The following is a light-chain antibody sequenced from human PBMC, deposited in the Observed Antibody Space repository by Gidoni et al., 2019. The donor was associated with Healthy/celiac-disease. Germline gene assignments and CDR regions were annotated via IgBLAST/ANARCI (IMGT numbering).Light chain of an antibody. CDR1: QGISRW. CDR3: QQANSFPLT. V-gene: IGKV1-12*01. CDR2: AAS. Sequence: DIQMTQSPSSVSASVGARVTITCRASQGISRWLAWYQQKPEKAPKLLIYAASSLQSGVPSRFSGSGSGTDFTRTISSLQPEDFATYYCQQANSFPLTFGGGTKVEIK. J-gene: IGKJ4*01.